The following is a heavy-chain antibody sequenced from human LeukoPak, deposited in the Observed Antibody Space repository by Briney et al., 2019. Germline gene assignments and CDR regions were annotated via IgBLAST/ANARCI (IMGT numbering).Heavy chain of an antibody. CDR2: ISGSGGST. V-gene: IGHV3-23*01. J-gene: IGHJ4*02. Sequence: GGSLRLSCAASGFTFSIYAMSWVRQAPGKGLEWVSAISGSGGSTYYADSVKGRFTISRDNSKNTLYLQMNSLRAEDTAVYYCARGSRVGTTTLFPFEYWGQGTLVTVSS. CDR1: GFTFSIYA. D-gene: IGHD1-26*01. CDR3: ARGSRVGTTTLFPFEY.